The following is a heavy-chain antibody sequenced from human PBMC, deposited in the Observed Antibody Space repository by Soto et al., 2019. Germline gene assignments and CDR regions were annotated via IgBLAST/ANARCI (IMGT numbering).Heavy chain of an antibody. D-gene: IGHD2-8*01. V-gene: IGHV1-46*01. CDR1: GYTFTNYY. Sequence: QVQLVQSGAEVKKPGASVKVSCKASGYTFTNYYMHWVRQAPGQGPEWMGIINPSGGSTSYTQKLQGRVTMTRDTSTSTLYMELSSLRSEDTAVYYCARGMVSTSGDFDYWGQGTLVTVSS. CDR2: INPSGGST. CDR3: ARGMVSTSGDFDY. J-gene: IGHJ4*02.